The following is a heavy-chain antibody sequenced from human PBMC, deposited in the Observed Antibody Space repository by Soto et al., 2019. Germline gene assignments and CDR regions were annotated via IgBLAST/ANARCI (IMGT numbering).Heavy chain of an antibody. V-gene: IGHV1-3*01. CDR2: INAGNGNT. CDR1: GYTFTSYA. CDR3: ARDLVRSIAAADRLFDY. Sequence: ASVKVSCKASGYTFTSYAMHWVRQAPGQRLEWMGWINAGNGNTKYSQKFQGRVTITRDTSASTAYMELSSLRSEDTAVYYCARDLVRSIAAADRLFDYWGQGTLVTVSS. D-gene: IGHD6-13*01. J-gene: IGHJ4*02.